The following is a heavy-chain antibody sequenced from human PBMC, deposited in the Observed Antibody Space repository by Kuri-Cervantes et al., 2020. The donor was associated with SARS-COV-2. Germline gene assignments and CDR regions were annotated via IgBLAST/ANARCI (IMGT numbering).Heavy chain of an antibody. V-gene: IGHV4-61*02. J-gene: IGHJ5*02. CDR2: IYTSGST. CDR3: ARRVPDDYGDYRFDP. CDR1: GGSISSGSYY. D-gene: IGHD4-17*01. Sequence: SETLSLTCTVSGGSISSGSYYWSWIRQPAGKGLEWIGRIYTSGSTNYNPSLKSRVTISVDTSKNQFSLKLSSVTAADTAVYYCARRVPDDYGDYRFDPWGQGTLVTVSS.